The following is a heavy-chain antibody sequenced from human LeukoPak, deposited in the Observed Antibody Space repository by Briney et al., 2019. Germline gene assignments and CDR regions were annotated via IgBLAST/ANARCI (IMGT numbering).Heavy chain of an antibody. CDR3: ASTHYARYYDSSGPRDY. D-gene: IGHD3-22*01. J-gene: IGHJ4*02. CDR2: IYTSGST. Sequence: SQTLSLTCTVSGGSISSGSYYWSWLRQPAGKGLEWIGRIYTSGSTNYNPSLKSRVTISVDTSKNQFSLKLSSVTAADTAVYYCASTHYARYYDSSGPRDYWGQGTLVTVSS. V-gene: IGHV4-61*02. CDR1: GGSISSGSYY.